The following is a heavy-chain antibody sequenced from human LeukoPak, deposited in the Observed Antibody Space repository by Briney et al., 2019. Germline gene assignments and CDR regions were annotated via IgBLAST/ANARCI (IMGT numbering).Heavy chain of an antibody. J-gene: IGHJ4*02. Sequence: GGSLRLSCAASGFNFSSYAMSWVRQAPGKGLEWVSAISGSGGSTYYADSVKGRFTISRDNSKNTLYLQMNSLRAEDTAVYYCATYPPQWLVRGIDYWGQGTLVTVSS. CDR3: ATYPPQWLVRGIDY. CDR1: GFNFSSYA. CDR2: ISGSGGST. V-gene: IGHV3-23*01. D-gene: IGHD6-19*01.